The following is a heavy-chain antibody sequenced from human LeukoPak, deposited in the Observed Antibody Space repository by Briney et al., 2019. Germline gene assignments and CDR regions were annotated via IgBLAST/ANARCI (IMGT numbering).Heavy chain of an antibody. J-gene: IGHJ4*02. CDR3: AKAGYCSSTSCYLSDY. Sequence: PGGSLRLSYAASGFTFSSCGMHWVRQAPGKGLEWVAFIRYDGSNKYYADSVKGRFTISRDNSKNTLYLQMNSLRAEDTAVYYCAKAGYCSSTSCYLSDYWGQGTLVTVSS. CDR1: GFTFSSCG. V-gene: IGHV3-30*02. CDR2: IRYDGSNK. D-gene: IGHD2-2*01.